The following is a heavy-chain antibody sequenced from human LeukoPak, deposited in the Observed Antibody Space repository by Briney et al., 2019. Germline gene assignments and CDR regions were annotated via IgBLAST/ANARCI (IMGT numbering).Heavy chain of an antibody. CDR3: ARVGYCSGGSCPRRNYYYYYTDV. D-gene: IGHD2-15*01. CDR2: INPILGTA. V-gene: IGHV1-69*13. Sequence: SVKVSCMASGYTFTDYFMHWVRQAPGQGLEWMGGINPILGTANYAQKFQGRVTITADESPSTAYMELSSLRSEDTAVYYCARVGYCSGGSCPRRNYYYYYTDVWGKGTTVTISS. CDR1: GYTFTDYF. J-gene: IGHJ6*03.